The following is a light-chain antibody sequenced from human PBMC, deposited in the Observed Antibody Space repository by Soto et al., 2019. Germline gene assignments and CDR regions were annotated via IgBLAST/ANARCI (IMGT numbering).Light chain of an antibody. CDR3: SSYISNIRGVV. J-gene: IGLJ2*01. CDR1: SSDVGGYNY. V-gene: IGLV2-14*01. CDR2: EVS. Sequence: QSVLTQPASVSGSPGQSITISCTGTSSDVGGYNYVSWYQQHPGKAPKLMIYEVSNRPSGVSNLFSGSKSGNTASLTISGLQAEDEADYHCSSYISNIRGVVFGGGTKLTVL.